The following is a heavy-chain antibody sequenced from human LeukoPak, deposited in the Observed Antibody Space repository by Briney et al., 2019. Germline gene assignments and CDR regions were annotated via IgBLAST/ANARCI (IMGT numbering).Heavy chain of an antibody. CDR2: ISGSGGST. CDR1: GFTFSSYA. CDR3: AKDNSPPYYGLGYYFDY. D-gene: IGHD4-17*01. Sequence: PGGSLRLSCAASGFTFSSYAMSWVRQAPGKGLEWVSAISGSGGSTYYADSVKGRFTISRDNSKNTLYLQMNSLRAEDTAVYYCAKDNSPPYYGLGYYFDYWGQGTLVTVSS. V-gene: IGHV3-23*01. J-gene: IGHJ4*02.